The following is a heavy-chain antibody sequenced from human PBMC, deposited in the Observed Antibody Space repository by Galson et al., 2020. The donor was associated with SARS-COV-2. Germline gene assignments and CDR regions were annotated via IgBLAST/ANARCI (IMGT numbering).Heavy chain of an antibody. CDR3: ARDFGSVDTAFLYYYGMDV. Sequence: ASVKVSCKASGYTFTSYYMHWVRQAPGQGLEWMGIINPSGGSTSYAQKFQGRVTMTRDTSTSTVYMELSSLRSEDTAVYYCARDFGSVDTAFLYYYGMDVWGQGTTVTVSS. D-gene: IGHD5-18*01. CDR1: GYTFTSYY. V-gene: IGHV1-46*01. J-gene: IGHJ6*02. CDR2: INPSGGST.